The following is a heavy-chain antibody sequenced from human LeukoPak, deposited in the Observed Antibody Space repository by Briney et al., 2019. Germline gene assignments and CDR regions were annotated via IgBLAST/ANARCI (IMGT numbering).Heavy chain of an antibody. CDR3: ARRGSGSPTWYFDL. D-gene: IGHD3-10*01. V-gene: IGHV3-53*01. CDR1: GSTVSSNY. Sequence: GGSLRLSCAASGSTVSSNYMSWVRRAPGKGLEWVSVIYSGGSTYYADSVKGRFTISRDNSKNTLYLQMNSLRAEDTAVYYCARRGSGSPTWYFDLWGRGTLVTVSS. J-gene: IGHJ2*01. CDR2: IYSGGST.